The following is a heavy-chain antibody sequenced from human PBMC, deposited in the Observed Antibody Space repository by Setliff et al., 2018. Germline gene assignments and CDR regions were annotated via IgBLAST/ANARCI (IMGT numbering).Heavy chain of an antibody. J-gene: IGHJ6*02. D-gene: IGHD2-15*01. CDR1: GFTFGDYA. V-gene: IGHV3-49*04. CDR2: IRSKAYGGTT. Sequence: PGGSLRLSCTASGFTFGDYAMSWVRQAPGKGLEWVGFIRSKAYGGTTEYAASVKGRFTTSKDDSKSIAYLQMNSLKTEDTAVYYCTVAPGYCSGGSCSYYYYDGMDVWGQGTTVTVSS. CDR3: TVAPGYCSGGSCSYYYYDGMDV.